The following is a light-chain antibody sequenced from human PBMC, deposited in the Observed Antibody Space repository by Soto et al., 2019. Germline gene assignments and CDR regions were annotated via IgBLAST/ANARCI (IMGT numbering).Light chain of an antibody. CDR3: QQFSSSPQT. Sequence: ETMLTQSPGTLSLSPGERATLSCRASQSVSYNYLAWYQQKPGQAPRLLIHDVSRRATGIPDRFSGSGSGTDFTLTISRLEPEDLAVYFCQQFSSSPQTFGQGTKVEIK. V-gene: IGKV3-20*01. CDR1: QSVSYNY. CDR2: DVS. J-gene: IGKJ1*01.